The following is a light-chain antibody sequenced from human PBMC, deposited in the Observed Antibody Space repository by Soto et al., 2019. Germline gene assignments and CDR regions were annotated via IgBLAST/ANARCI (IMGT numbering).Light chain of an antibody. J-gene: IGKJ1*01. V-gene: IGKV3-20*01. CDR1: ESVSSIY. CDR2: GAS. CDR3: QQSLNPKT. Sequence: ENVLTQSPGTLSLSPGERATLSCRASESVSSIYVAWYQQKPGQAPTLLIYGASTRATGIPDRFSGSGPGTDFTLTIDRLEPEDPAVYYSQQSLNPKTFRQGTKVDI.